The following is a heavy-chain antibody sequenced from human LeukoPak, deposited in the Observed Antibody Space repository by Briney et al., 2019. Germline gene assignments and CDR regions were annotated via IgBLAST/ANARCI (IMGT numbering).Heavy chain of an antibody. Sequence: SETLSLTCTVSGGSISSYYWSWIRQPPAKGLEWIGYIYYSGSTNYNPSLKSRVAISVDTSKNQFSLKLSSVTAADTAVYYCALAGIAAAGTKPGHYFDYWGQGTLVTVSS. CDR3: ALAGIAAAGTKPGHYFDY. CDR1: GGSISSYY. V-gene: IGHV4-59*08. CDR2: IYYSGST. J-gene: IGHJ4*02. D-gene: IGHD6-13*01.